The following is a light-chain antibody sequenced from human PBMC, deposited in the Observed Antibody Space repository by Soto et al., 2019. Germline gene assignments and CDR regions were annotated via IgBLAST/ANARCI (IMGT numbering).Light chain of an antibody. CDR1: QSISSW. Sequence: DIHMTQSPATLSACVVLRATITWRASQSISSWLAWYQQKPGKAPKLLIYDASSLQSGVPSRFSGSGSGTDFTLTISSLQPEDFATYYCQQSYSTPLTFGRGTKVDIK. J-gene: IGKJ4*01. CDR3: QQSYSTPLT. CDR2: DAS. V-gene: IGKV1-5*01.